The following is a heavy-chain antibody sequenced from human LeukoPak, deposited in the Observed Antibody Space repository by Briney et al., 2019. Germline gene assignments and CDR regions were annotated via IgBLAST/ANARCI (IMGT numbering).Heavy chain of an antibody. CDR3: ARGPPPYTAMVH. D-gene: IGHD5-18*01. V-gene: IGHV3-66*01. Sequence: GGSLRLSCAASGFTVSSNYMSWVRQAPGKGLEWVSVIYSGGSTYYADSVKGRFTISRDNSKNTLYLQMNSLRAEDTAVYYCARGPPPYTAMVHCGQGTLVTVSS. CDR1: GFTVSSNY. J-gene: IGHJ4*02. CDR2: IYSGGST.